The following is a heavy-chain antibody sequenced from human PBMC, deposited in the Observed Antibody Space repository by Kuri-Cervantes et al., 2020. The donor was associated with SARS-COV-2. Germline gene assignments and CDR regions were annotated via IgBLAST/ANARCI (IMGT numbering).Heavy chain of an antibody. CDR3: AREGIAGPFDY. D-gene: IGHD6-13*01. Sequence: GESLKISCAASGFTFSDYYMSWIRQAPGKGLEWVSYISSSGSTIYYADSVKGRFTISRDNAKNSLYLQMNSLRAEDTAVYYCAREGIAGPFDYWGQGTLVTVSS. J-gene: IGHJ4*02. V-gene: IGHV3-11*04. CDR2: ISSSGSTI. CDR1: GFTFSDYY.